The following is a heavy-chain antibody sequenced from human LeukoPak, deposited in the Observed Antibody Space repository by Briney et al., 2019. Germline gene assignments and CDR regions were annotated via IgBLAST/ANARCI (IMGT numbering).Heavy chain of an antibody. CDR2: MSTSGTIT. CDR1: GFTLRSYE. J-gene: IGHJ4*02. D-gene: IGHD2-15*01. V-gene: IGHV3-48*03. Sequence: GGSLRLSCSASGFTLRSYEMNWVRQAPGKGLEWVSYMSTSGTITYYGDSVKGRFTISRDNAQKSLYLQMNSLRAEDTAVYYCARGSMCSGGICYSARCCDYWGQGTLLTVSS. CDR3: ARGSMCSGGICYSARCCDY.